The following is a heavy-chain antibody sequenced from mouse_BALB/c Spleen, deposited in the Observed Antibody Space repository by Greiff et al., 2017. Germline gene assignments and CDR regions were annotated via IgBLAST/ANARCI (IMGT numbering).Heavy chain of an antibody. V-gene: IGHV5-4*02. D-gene: IGHD2-3*01. J-gene: IGHJ4*01. CDR3: ASHDGYAMDY. CDR2: ISDGGSYT. Sequence: EVQVVESGGGLVKPGGSLKLSCAASGFTFSDYYMYWVRQTPEKRLEWVATISDGGSYTYYPDSVKGRFTISRDNAKNNLYLQMSSLKSEDTAMYYCASHDGYAMDYWGQGTSVTVSS. CDR1: GFTFSDYY.